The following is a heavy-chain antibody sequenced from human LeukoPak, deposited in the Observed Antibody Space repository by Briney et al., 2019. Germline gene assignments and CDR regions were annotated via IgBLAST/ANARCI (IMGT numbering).Heavy chain of an antibody. CDR1: GFTFSSCA. Sequence: GGSLRLSCAASGFTFSSCAMSWVRQASGKGLEWVSAISGSGGSTYYADSVKGRFTISRDNSKNTLYLQMNSLRAEDTAVYYCAKRAVVVPAAYTDYWGQGTLVTVSS. CDR3: AKRAVVVPAAYTDY. V-gene: IGHV3-23*01. CDR2: ISGSGGST. D-gene: IGHD2-2*01. J-gene: IGHJ4*02.